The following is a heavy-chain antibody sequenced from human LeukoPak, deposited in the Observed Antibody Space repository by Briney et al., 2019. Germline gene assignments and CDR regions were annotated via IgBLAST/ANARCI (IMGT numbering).Heavy chain of an antibody. D-gene: IGHD1-26*01. Sequence: SETLSLTCAVYGGSFSGYYWTWIRQPPGKGLEWIGEIDYSGSTKYNPSLKSRVTISVDTSKNQFSLKLSSVTAADTAVYYCARHGTRYYYYYMDVWGKGTTVTISS. V-gene: IGHV4-34*01. CDR1: GGSFSGYY. J-gene: IGHJ6*03. CDR2: IDYSGST. CDR3: ARHGTRYYYYYMDV.